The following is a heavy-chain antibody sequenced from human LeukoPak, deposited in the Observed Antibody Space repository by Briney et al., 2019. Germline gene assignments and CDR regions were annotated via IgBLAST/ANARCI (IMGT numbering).Heavy chain of an antibody. J-gene: IGHJ3*02. D-gene: IGHD3-22*01. CDR1: GFTISPYS. V-gene: IGHV3-48*04. Sequence: GGSLRLSCAASGFTISPYSMNWVRQAPGKGLEWVSYISSSSSTIYNADSVKGRFTISRDNAKNSLYLQMNSLRAEDTAVYYCARALTSRDSSGYFIDAFDIWRQGTMVTVSS. CDR3: ARALTSRDSSGYFIDAFDI. CDR2: ISSSSSTI.